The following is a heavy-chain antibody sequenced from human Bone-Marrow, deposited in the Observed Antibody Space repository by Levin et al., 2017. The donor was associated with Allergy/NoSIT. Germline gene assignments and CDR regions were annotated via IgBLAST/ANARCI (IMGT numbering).Heavy chain of an antibody. CDR3: ARETCTSTSCEYHYYYYYGLDV. CDR2: ISSSGYTT. CDR1: GFTFKDYY. V-gene: IGHV3-11*01. J-gene: IGHJ6*02. Sequence: GGSLRLSCTASGFTFKDYYMSWIRQAPGKGLEWVSYISSSGYTTYYSDSVQGRFTISRDNAKNSLYLHMNSLRAEATAVYYCARETCTSTSCEYHYYYYYGLDVWGQGTTVTVSS. D-gene: IGHD2-2*01.